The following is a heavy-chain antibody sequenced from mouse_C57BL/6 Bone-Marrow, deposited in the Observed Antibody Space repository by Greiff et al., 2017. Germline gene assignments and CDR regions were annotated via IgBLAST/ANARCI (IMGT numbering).Heavy chain of an antibody. Sequence: ESGPGLAKPSQTLSLTCSVTGYSITSDYWNWIRKFPGNKLEYIGYISYSGSTYYNPSLKSRLSLTRDTSKNQYDLQLNSVTTEDTATYYCARYYITTGFDYWGQGTTLTVSS. J-gene: IGHJ2*01. CDR3: ARYYITTGFDY. CDR1: GYSITSDY. D-gene: IGHD1-2*01. CDR2: ISYSGST. V-gene: IGHV3-8*01.